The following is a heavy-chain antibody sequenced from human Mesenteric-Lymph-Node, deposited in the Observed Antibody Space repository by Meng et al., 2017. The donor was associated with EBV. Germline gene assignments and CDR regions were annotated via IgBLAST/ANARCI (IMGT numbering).Heavy chain of an antibody. CDR2: INPNSGDT. V-gene: IGHV1-2*06. D-gene: IGHD3/OR15-3a*01. Sequence: QVQLVQSGAEVKKPGASVEVSCRASGYTFTNHYMNWVRQAPGQGLEWMGRINPNSGDTIYAQKFQGRVTMTRDTSITTAYMELSRLRSEDTAVYYCASRGTEDRWGQGTLVTVSS. J-gene: IGHJ4*02. CDR1: GYTFTNHY. CDR3: ASRGTEDR.